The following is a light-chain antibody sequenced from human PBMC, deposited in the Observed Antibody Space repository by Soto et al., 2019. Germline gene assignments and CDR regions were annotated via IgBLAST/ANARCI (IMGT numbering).Light chain of an antibody. J-gene: IGKJ2*01. CDR1: QSVLYSSKNKNY. CDR3: RQYYITSYT. CDR2: WAS. Sequence: DIVMTQSPDSLAVSLGERATINCKSSQSVLYSSKNKNYLAWYQQKPGQPPKLLIYWASTRESGVPDRFSGSGSGTDFTLTISSLQAEDVAVYYCRQYYITSYTFGQGTKLEIK. V-gene: IGKV4-1*01.